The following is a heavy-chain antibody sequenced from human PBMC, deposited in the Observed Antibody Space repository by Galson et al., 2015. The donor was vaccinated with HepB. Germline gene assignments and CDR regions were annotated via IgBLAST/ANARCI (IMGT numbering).Heavy chain of an antibody. CDR2: ISSSSTT. CDR1: GFTFSNYS. J-gene: IGHJ6*02. Sequence: SLRLSCAASGFTFSNYSMNWVRQAPGKGLEWLSYISSSSTTKYADSVKGRFTISRDNAKNSLYLQMNSLRDDDTAVYYCARTSMDVWGQGTTVTVSS. V-gene: IGHV3-48*02. CDR3: ARTSMDV.